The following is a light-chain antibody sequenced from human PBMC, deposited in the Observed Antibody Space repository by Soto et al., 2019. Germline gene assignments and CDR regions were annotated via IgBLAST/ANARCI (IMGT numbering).Light chain of an antibody. CDR1: SSNIGANYD. CDR3: QSYDSSLSASI. Sequence: QSALTQPPSVSGAPGQRVTISCTGSSSNIGANYDVHWYRQLPGTAPQLLIYANTNRPSGVPDRFSGSKSGSSASLAITGLQAEDEADYYCQSYDSSLSASIFGGGTKVTVL. V-gene: IGLV1-40*01. CDR2: ANT. J-gene: IGLJ2*01.